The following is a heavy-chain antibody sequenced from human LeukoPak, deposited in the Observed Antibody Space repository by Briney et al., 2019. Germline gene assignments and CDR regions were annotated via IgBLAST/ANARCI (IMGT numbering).Heavy chain of an antibody. V-gene: IGHV3-49*04. CDR3: TRMVGRGDWFDP. D-gene: IGHD1-26*01. J-gene: IGHJ5*02. CDR1: GFTFGDYA. Sequence: PGGSLRLSCTASGFTFGDYAMSWVRQAPGKGLEWVGFIRSKAYGGITEYAASVKGRFTISRDDSKSIAYLQMNSLKTEDTAVYYCTRMVGRGDWFDPWGQGTLVTVSS. CDR2: IRSKAYGGIT.